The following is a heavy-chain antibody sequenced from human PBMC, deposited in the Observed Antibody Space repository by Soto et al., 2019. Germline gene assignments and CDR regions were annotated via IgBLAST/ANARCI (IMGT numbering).Heavy chain of an antibody. CDR1: GFIFDDFG. CDR2: VTWNSGNI. Sequence: EVQLVESGGGLVQPGRSLRLSCAASGFIFDDFGMHWVRQAPGKGLEWVSGVTWNSGNIDYADSVKGRFTITRDNAKKFLYLQMDGLRGEDTALYYCSKDRYGSLEGGMDVWGPGTTVTVSS. J-gene: IGHJ6*02. CDR3: SKDRYGSLEGGMDV. V-gene: IGHV3-9*01. D-gene: IGHD1-26*01.